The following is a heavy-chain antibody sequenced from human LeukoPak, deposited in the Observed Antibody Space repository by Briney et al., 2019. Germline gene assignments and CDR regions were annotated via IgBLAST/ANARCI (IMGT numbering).Heavy chain of an antibody. J-gene: IGHJ4*02. CDR2: IYYSGST. CDR3: ARSHQSGYFDY. Sequence: SETLSLTCTVSGVSISSGGYLWRWIRQHPGKGLEWIGYIYYSGSTYYNPSLKSRVTISVDTSKIHFSLKLSSVTAADTAVYYCARSHQSGYFDYWGQGTLVTVSS. D-gene: IGHD1-26*01. V-gene: IGHV4-31*03. CDR1: GVSISSGGYL.